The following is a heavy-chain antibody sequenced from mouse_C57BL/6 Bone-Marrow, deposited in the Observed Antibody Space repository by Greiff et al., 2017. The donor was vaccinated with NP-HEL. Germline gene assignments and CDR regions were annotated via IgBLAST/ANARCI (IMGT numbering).Heavy chain of an antibody. CDR2: ISDGGSYT. D-gene: IGHD1-1*01. Sequence: EVKLVESGGGLVKPGGSLKLSCAASGFTFSSYAMSWVRQTPETRLEWVATISDGGSYTYYPDNVKGRFTISRDNAKNNLYLQMSHLKSEDTAMYYCARLLLSDYAMDYWGQGTSVTVSS. CDR1: GFTFSSYA. V-gene: IGHV5-4*03. J-gene: IGHJ4*01. CDR3: ARLLLSDYAMDY.